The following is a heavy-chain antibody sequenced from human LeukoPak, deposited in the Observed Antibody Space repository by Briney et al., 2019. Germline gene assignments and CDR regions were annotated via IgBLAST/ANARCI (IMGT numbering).Heavy chain of an antibody. V-gene: IGHV1-69*01. CDR3: AGGNHPRWRYTYFDY. CDR2: IIPIFGTA. J-gene: IGHJ4*02. Sequence: ASVKVSCKASGGTFSSYAISWLRQAPGQGLEWMGGIIPIFGTANYAQKFQGRVTITADESTSTAYMELSSLRSEDTAVYYCAGGNHPRWRYTYFDYWGQGTLVTVSS. D-gene: IGHD1-1*01. CDR1: GGTFSSYA.